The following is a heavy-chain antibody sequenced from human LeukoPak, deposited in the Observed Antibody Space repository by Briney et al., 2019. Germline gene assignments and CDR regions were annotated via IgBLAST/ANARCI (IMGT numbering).Heavy chain of an antibody. CDR2: IYYSGST. CDR3: ARDRGGWFDP. CDR1: GGSISSSSYY. V-gene: IGHV4-39*07. J-gene: IGHJ5*02. D-gene: IGHD3-16*01. Sequence: SETLSLTCTVSGGSISSSSYYWGWIRQPPGKGLEWIGSIYYSGSTYYNLSLKSRVTISVDTSKNQFSLKLSSVTAADTAVYYCARDRGGWFDPWGQGTLVTVSS.